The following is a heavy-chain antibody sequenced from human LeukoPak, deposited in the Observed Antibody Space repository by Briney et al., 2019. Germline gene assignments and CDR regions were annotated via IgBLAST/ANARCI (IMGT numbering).Heavy chain of an antibody. V-gene: IGHV3-23*01. CDR2: ISGRGGSA. Sequence: PGGSLRLSSAASGFTFSDYAMTWVRQAPGKGLEWVSVISGRGGSAYYADSVKGRFTISRDNSKNTLYLQMNSLTAEDTAVYYCAKGSSGTNYSDSPITHLDHWGQGTLAAVSS. D-gene: IGHD4-11*01. CDR1: GFTFSDYA. CDR3: AKGSSGTNYSDSPITHLDH. J-gene: IGHJ4*02.